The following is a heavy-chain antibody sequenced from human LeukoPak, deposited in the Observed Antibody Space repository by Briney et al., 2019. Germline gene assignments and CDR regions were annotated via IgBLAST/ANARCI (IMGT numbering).Heavy chain of an antibody. CDR3: AKIFWEYSSSSDAFDI. J-gene: IGHJ3*02. CDR1: GFTFSTYA. Sequence: GGSLRLSCSASGFTFSTYAMHWVRQAPGKGLEWVSAISGSGGSTYYADSVKGRFTISRDNSKNTLYLQMNSLRAEDTAVYYCAKIFWEYSSSSDAFDIWGQGTMVTVSS. D-gene: IGHD6-6*01. CDR2: ISGSGGST. V-gene: IGHV3-23*01.